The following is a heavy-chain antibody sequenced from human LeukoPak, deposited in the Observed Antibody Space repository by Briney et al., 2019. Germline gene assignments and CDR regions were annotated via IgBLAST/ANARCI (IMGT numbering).Heavy chain of an antibody. Sequence: SETLSLTCAVFSGSFNGYYWSWIRQPPGKGLEGIGEINHSGSTNYNPSLKSRVTISVDKSKNQFSLKLSSVTAADTAVYYCARAVTGTTSNYYYYMDVWGKGTTVTVSS. CDR2: INHSGST. J-gene: IGHJ6*03. V-gene: IGHV4-34*01. CDR3: ARAVTGTTSNYYYYMDV. CDR1: SGSFNGYY. D-gene: IGHD1-7*01.